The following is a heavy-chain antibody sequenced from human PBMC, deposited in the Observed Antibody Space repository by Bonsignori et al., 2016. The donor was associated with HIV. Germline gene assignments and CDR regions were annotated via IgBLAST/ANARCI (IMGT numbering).Heavy chain of an antibody. Sequence: WIRQPPGKGLEWIGEINHSGSTNYNPSLKSRVTLSVDTSKNQFSLKLSSVTAADTAVYYCARSLAVAGPPNDYWGQGTLVTVSS. V-gene: IGHV4-34*01. CDR3: ARSLAVAGPPNDY. CDR2: INHSGST. J-gene: IGHJ4*02. D-gene: IGHD6-19*01.